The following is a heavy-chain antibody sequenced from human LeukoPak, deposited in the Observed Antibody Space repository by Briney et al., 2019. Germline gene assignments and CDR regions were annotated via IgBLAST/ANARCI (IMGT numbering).Heavy chain of an antibody. CDR1: GYTFTSYG. CDR2: ISAYNDNT. V-gene: IGHV1-18*01. D-gene: IGHD3-9*01. Sequence: ASVKVSCKASGYTFTSYGISWVRQAPGQGLEWMGWISAYNDNTNYAQKLQGRVTMTTDTSTSTAYMELRSLRSDDTAVYYCARVHYDILTGYTYFDYWGQGTLVTVSS. CDR3: ARVHYDILTGYTYFDY. J-gene: IGHJ4*02.